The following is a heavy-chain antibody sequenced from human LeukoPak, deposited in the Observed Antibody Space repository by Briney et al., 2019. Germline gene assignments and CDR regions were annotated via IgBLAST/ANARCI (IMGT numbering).Heavy chain of an antibody. J-gene: IGHJ4*02. CDR3: ARSRIPLGVVTLHY. Sequence: ASVKVSCKASGYTFTGYYMHWVRQAPGQGLEWMGWINPNSGGTNYAQKFQGRVTMTRDTSISTAYMELSRLRSDDTAVYYCARSRIPLGVVTLHYWGQGTLVTVSS. CDR1: GYTFTGYY. V-gene: IGHV1-2*02. CDR2: INPNSGGT. D-gene: IGHD4-23*01.